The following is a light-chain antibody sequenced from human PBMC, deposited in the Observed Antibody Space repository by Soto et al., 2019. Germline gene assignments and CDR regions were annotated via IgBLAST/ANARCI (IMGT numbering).Light chain of an antibody. V-gene: IGKV1-39*01. CDR2: AAS. Sequence: IQMTQSPPSLSASVGDRVTITCRASQTISDYLNWYQQKPGKAPTLLISAASTLQSGVPSRFSGSGKGTHFTLSISDLRPEDFATYYCQQTYAAPLTFGGGTKVDI. CDR1: QTISDY. CDR3: QQTYAAPLT. J-gene: IGKJ4*01.